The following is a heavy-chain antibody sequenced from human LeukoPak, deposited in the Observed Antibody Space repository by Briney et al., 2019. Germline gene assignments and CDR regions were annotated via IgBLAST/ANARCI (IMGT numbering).Heavy chain of an antibody. J-gene: IGHJ4*02. Sequence: GGSLRLSCAASGFTFSSYSMNWVRQAPGKGLEWVSYISSSSSTIYYADSVKGRFTISRDNAKNSLYLQMNSLRAEDTAVYYCARTPPGMEWLYLFDYWGQGTLVTVSS. CDR2: ISSSSSTI. V-gene: IGHV3-48*04. D-gene: IGHD3-3*01. CDR1: GFTFSSYS. CDR3: ARTPPGMEWLYLFDY.